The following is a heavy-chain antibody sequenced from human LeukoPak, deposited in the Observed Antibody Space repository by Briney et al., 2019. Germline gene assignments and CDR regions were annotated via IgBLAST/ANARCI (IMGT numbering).Heavy chain of an antibody. Sequence: SETLSLTCTVSGGSISSYYWSWIRQPPGKGLEWIGYIYYSGSTNYNPSLKCRVTISVDTSKNQFSLKLSSVTAADTAVYYCARAAYYDFWSGIKGLYYFDYWGQGTLVTVSS. CDR3: ARAAYYDFWSGIKGLYYFDY. CDR2: IYYSGST. CDR1: GGSISSYY. J-gene: IGHJ4*02. D-gene: IGHD3-3*01. V-gene: IGHV4-59*01.